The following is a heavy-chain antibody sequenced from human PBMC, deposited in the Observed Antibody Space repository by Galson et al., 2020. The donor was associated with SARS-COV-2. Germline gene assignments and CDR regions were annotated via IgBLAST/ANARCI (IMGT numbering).Heavy chain of an antibody. CDR2: ISYDGSNK. CDR1: GFTFSSYG. V-gene: IGHV3-30*18. J-gene: IGHJ4*02. Sequence: SLKISCAASGFTFSSYGMHWVRQAPGKGLEWVAVISYDGSNKYYADSVKGRFTISRDNSKNTLYLQMNSLRAEDTAVYYCAKVGRGYSYVPRDARNDYWGQGTLVTVSS. D-gene: IGHD5-18*01. CDR3: AKVGRGYSYVPRDARNDY.